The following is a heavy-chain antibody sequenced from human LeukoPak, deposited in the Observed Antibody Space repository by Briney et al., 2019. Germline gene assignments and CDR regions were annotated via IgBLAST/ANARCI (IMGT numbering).Heavy chain of an antibody. J-gene: IGHJ4*02. CDR3: ARDRGMVWFGEFDY. CDR1: GYTFTSHA. V-gene: IGHV1-3*01. D-gene: IGHD3-10*01. CDR2: INAGNGNT. Sequence: ASVKVSCKASGYTFTSHAMHWVRQAPGQRLEWMGWINAGNGNTKYSQKFQGRVTITRDTSASTAYMELSSLRSEDTAVYYCARDRGMVWFGEFDYWGQGTLVTVSS.